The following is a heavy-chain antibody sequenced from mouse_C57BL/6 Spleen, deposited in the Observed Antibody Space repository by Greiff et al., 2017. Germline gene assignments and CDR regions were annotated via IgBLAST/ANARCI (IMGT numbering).Heavy chain of an antibody. J-gene: IGHJ3*01. CDR1: GYSITSGYY. CDR2: ISYDGSN. Sequence: EVKLQESGPGLVKPSQSLSLTCSVTGYSITSGYYWNWIRQFPGNKLEWMGYISYDGSNNYNPSLKNRISITRDTSKNQFFLKLNSVTTEDTATYYCAQGYPWFAYWGQGTLVTVSA. V-gene: IGHV3-6*01. CDR3: AQGYPWFAY.